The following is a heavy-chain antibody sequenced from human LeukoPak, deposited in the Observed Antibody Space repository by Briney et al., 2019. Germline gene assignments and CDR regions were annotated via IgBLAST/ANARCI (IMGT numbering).Heavy chain of an antibody. CDR2: INHSGDT. CDR3: ARHEGSAFGSSY. CDR1: GGSFSSYY. J-gene: IGHJ4*02. D-gene: IGHD3-10*01. V-gene: IGHV4-34*01. Sequence: SETLSLTCAVYGGSFSSYYWNWIRQPPGKGLEWIGEINHSGDTNYNPSLKSRVTISEDTSKTQFSMKLRSVTAADTALYFCARHEGSAFGSSYWGQGTLVTVSS.